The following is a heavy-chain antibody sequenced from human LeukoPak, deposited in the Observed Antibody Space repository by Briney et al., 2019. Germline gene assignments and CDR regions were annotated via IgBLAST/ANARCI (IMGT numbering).Heavy chain of an antibody. Sequence: GASVKVSCKATGYTCTSYGISWVRQAPGQGLEWMGGIIPIFGTRNYAQKFQDRVTITADKSTSTAYMELSSLRSEDTAVYYCARVVGLTGYSSSWYSGYYYYMDVWGKGTTVTVSS. V-gene: IGHV1-69*06. CDR2: IIPIFGTR. CDR1: GYTCTSYG. D-gene: IGHD6-13*01. CDR3: ARVVGLTGYSSSWYSGYYYYMDV. J-gene: IGHJ6*03.